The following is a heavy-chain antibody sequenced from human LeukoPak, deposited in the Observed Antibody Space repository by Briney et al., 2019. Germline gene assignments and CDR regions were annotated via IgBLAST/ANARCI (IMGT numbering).Heavy chain of an antibody. V-gene: IGHV3-48*03. J-gene: IGHJ4*02. CDR2: ITSSGGTI. D-gene: IGHD3-22*01. Sequence: PGGSLRLSCAASGFSFSSYEMNWVRQAPGKGLEWVSYITSSGGTIYYADSVKGRFTISRDNAKKSLYLQMNSLRAEDTAVYYCARRPYYYDGLDYWGQGTLVTVSS. CDR3: ARRPYYYDGLDY. CDR1: GFSFSSYE.